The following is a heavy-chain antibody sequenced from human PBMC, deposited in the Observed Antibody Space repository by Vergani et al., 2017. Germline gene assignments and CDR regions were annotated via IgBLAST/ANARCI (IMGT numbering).Heavy chain of an antibody. CDR2: SRNKARSYTT. CDR1: GFTLSDHV. J-gene: IGHJ4*02. D-gene: IGHD2-2*02. V-gene: IGHV3-72*01. Sequence: EVQLVESGGGLVQPGGSLRLSCAASGFTLSDHVMDWVRQGPGKGLEWVGRSRNKARSYTTEYSASVKGRFTISRDDSRNSLYLQMNSLKTEDTAVYYCAKDRAPKDIVVVPAAIAYWGQGTLVTVSS. CDR3: AKDRAPKDIVVVPAAIAY.